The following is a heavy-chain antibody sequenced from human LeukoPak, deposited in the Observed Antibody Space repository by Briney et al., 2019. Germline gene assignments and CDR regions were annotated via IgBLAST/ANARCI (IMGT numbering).Heavy chain of an antibody. V-gene: IGHV3-21*01. J-gene: IGHJ1*01. CDR2: ISSSSSYI. D-gene: IGHD3-9*01. Sequence: GGSLRLSCAASGFTFSSYSMNWVRQAPGKGLEWVSSISSSSSYIYYADSVKGRFTISRDNAKNSLYLQMNSLRAEDTAVYYCARDLTPVRYFDPTDPLENFQHWGQGTLVTVSS. CDR1: GFTFSSYS. CDR3: ARDLTPVRYFDPTDPLENFQH.